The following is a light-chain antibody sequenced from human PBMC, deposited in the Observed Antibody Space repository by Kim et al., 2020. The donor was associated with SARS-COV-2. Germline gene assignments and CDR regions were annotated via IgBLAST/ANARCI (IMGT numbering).Light chain of an antibody. Sequence: ATIHCKSSQRDGHSPNNMNYLARYQHRPGQPPHLLSYWASTRESRGPIRCRDSGTGTDFTLTCSSLRAEDGAVHYCQEYISTSLTFGGGTKVDIK. J-gene: IGKJ4*01. CDR1: QRDGHSPNNMNY. V-gene: IGKV4-1*01. CDR2: WAS. CDR3: QEYISTSLT.